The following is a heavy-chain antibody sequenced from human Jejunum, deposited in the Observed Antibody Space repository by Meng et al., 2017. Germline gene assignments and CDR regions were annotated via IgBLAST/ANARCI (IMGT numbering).Heavy chain of an antibody. V-gene: IGHV3-74*01. Sequence: EVEVVESGGGLVQPGGALRLCCAASGFTFSVYWMHWLRQGTGKSLVWVSHIDSDGTGTSYADSVRGRFTISRDNAKNTLYLQMNSLRAEDTAVYYCVRDGPNYFDYWGQGTLVTVSS. CDR2: IDSDGTGT. CDR1: GFTFSVYW. CDR3: VRDGPNYFDY. J-gene: IGHJ4*02.